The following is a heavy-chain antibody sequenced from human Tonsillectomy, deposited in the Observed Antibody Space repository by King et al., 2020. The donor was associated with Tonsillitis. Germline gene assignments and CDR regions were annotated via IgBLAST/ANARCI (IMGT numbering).Heavy chain of an antibody. J-gene: IGHJ4*02. Sequence: VQLVEAGAEVKKPGSSVKVSCKASGGTFSSSVISWVRQAPGQGIEWMGGIIPFFGTANYVQKFQGRVTISADESTNTVYLGLSSLRSEDTAVYYCARERRYSGYDPFDSWGQGTPVTVSS. D-gene: IGHD5-12*01. CDR1: GGTFSSSV. V-gene: IGHV1-69*01. CDR2: IIPFFGTA. CDR3: ARERRYSGYDPFDS.